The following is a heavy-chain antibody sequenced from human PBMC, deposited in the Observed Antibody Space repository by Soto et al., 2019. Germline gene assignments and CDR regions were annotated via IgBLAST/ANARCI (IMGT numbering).Heavy chain of an antibody. Sequence: GEFLKISCKGFWYSFTRDLIGWGRPIAGKGLEWMGIIYPGDSDTRYSPSFQGQVTISADKSISTAYLQWSSLKASDTAMYYCARPSEVAATGVGFDYWGQGTLVTVSS. D-gene: IGHD2-15*01. CDR3: ARPSEVAATGVGFDY. CDR2: IYPGDSDT. V-gene: IGHV5-51*03. J-gene: IGHJ4*02. CDR1: WYSFTRDL.